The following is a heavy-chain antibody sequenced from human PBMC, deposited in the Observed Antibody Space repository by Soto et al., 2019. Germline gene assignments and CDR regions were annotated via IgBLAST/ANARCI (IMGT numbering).Heavy chain of an antibody. D-gene: IGHD3-3*01. Sequence: PGGSLRLSCAASGFTFDDYAMHWVRQAPGKGLEWVSGINWDSGSIGYADSVKGRFTISRDNAKNSLYLQMNSLRAEDTALYYCAKAVRFLEWLLSDYYGMDVWGQGTTVTVSS. CDR1: GFTFDDYA. V-gene: IGHV3-9*01. J-gene: IGHJ6*02. CDR2: INWDSGSI. CDR3: AKAVRFLEWLLSDYYGMDV.